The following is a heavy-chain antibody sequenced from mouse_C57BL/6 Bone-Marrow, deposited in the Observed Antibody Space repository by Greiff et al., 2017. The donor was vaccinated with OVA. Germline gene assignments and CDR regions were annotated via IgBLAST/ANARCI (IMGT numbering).Heavy chain of an antibody. CDR2: IDPETGGT. D-gene: IGHD1-1*01. Sequence: VQLQQSGAELVRPGASVTLSCKSSGYTFTDYEMHWVKQTPVHGLEWIGAIDPETGGTAYNQKFKGKAILTADKSSSTAYMELRSLTSEDSAVYYCTRCLHYYGSPFNYWGQGTTLTVSS. V-gene: IGHV1-15*01. CDR1: GYTFTDYE. CDR3: TRCLHYYGSPFNY. J-gene: IGHJ2*01.